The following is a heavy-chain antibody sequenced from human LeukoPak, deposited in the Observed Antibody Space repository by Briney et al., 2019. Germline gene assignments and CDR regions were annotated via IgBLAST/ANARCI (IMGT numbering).Heavy chain of an antibody. CDR1: GGTFSSYA. CDR3: ARRFDGYDSSGYYEDAFDI. CDR2: IIPILGIA. D-gene: IGHD3-22*01. Sequence: GASVKVSCKASGGTFSSYAISWVRQAPGQGLEWMGRIIPILGIANYAQKFQGRVTITADKSTSTAYMELSSLRSEDTAVYYCARRFDGYDSSGYYEDAFDIWGQGTMVTVSS. J-gene: IGHJ3*02. V-gene: IGHV1-69*04.